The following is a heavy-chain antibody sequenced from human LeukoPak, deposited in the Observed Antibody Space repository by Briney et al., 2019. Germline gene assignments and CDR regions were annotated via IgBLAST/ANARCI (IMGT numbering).Heavy chain of an antibody. CDR1: GYTFTSYY. J-gene: IGHJ5*02. CDR3: ARDPLVYCSGGSCYYENWFDP. D-gene: IGHD2-15*01. Sequence: GASVKVFCKASGYTFTSYYMHWVRQAPGQGLEWMGIINPSGGSTSYAQKFEGRVTITTDESTSTAYMELSSLRSEDTAVYYCARDPLVYCSGGSCYYENWFDPWGQGTLVTVSS. V-gene: IGHV1-46*01. CDR2: INPSGGST.